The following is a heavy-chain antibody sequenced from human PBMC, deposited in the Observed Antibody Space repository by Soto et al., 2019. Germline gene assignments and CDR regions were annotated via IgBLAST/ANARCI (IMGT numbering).Heavy chain of an antibody. D-gene: IGHD6-13*01. V-gene: IGHV1-18*01. CDR1: GYTFTSYG. CDR2: ISAYNGNT. J-gene: IGHJ4*02. CDR3: GREAAGGTLPVKNDY. Sequence: QVQLVQSGAEVKKPGASVKVSCKASGYTFTSYGISWVRQAPGQGLEWMGWISAYNGNTNYAQKLQGRVTMTTDTSTSTGYMELRSLRTEETAGYYCGREAAGGTLPVKNDYWGQGTLVTVSS.